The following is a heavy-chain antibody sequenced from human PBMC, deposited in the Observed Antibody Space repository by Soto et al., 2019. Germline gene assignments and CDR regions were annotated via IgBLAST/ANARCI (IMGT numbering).Heavy chain of an antibody. Sequence: LSLTCTVSGGSISSYYWSWIRQPPGKGLEWIGYIYYSGSTNYNPSLKSRVTISVDTSKNQFSLKLSSVTAADTAVYYCARGYGDYDGLYFDLWGRGTLVTVSS. J-gene: IGHJ2*01. V-gene: IGHV4-59*01. CDR3: ARGYGDYDGLYFDL. CDR2: IYYSGST. CDR1: GGSISSYY. D-gene: IGHD4-17*01.